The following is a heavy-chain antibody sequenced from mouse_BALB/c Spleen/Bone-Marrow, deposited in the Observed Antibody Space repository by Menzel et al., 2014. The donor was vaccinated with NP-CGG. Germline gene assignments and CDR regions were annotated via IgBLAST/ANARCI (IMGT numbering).Heavy chain of an antibody. D-gene: IGHD1-1*01. V-gene: IGHV5-17*02. CDR1: GFTFSSFG. Sequence: VQLKDSGGGLVQPGGSRKLSCAASGFTFSSFGMHWVRQAPEKGLEWVAYISSGSSTXXYADTVKGRFTISRDNPKNTLFLQMTSLRSEDTAMYYCARGAYYYGSSYDAMDYWGQGTSVTVSS. J-gene: IGHJ4*01. CDR2: ISSGSSTX. CDR3: ARGAYYYGSSYDAMDY.